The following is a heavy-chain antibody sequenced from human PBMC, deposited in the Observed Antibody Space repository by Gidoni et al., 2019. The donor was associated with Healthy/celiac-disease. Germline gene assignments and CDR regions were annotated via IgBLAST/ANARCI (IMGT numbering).Heavy chain of an antibody. D-gene: IGHD2-2*02. CDR3: AREGAVVVPAAIDAFDI. Sequence: EVQLVESGGGLVQPGGSLRLSCAASGFTFSSYWMSWVRQAPGKGLEWVANIKQDGSEKYYVDSVKGRCTISRDNAKNSLYLQMNSLRAEDTAVYYCAREGAVVVPAAIDAFDIWGQGTMVTVSS. V-gene: IGHV3-7*03. CDR1: GFTFSSYW. J-gene: IGHJ3*02. CDR2: IKQDGSEK.